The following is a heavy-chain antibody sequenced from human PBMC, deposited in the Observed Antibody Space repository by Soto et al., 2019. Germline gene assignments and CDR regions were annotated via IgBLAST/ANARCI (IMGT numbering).Heavy chain of an antibody. D-gene: IGHD3-16*02. CDR3: ARDAGYYDYVWGSYRSNTPLDY. CDR2: IYHSGST. J-gene: IGHJ4*02. V-gene: IGHV4-4*02. Sequence: SETLSLTCAVSGGSISSSNWWSWVRQPPGKGLEWIGEIYHSGSTNYNPSLKSRVTISVDKSKNQFSLKLSSVTAADTAVYYCARDAGYYDYVWGSYRSNTPLDYWGQGTLVTVSS. CDR1: GGSISSSNW.